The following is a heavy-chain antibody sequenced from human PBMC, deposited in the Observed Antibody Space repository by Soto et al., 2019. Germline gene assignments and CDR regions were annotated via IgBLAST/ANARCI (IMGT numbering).Heavy chain of an antibody. V-gene: IGHV1-69*13. CDR1: GGTFSSYA. D-gene: IGHD6-6*01. J-gene: IGHJ4*02. Sequence: SVKVSCKASGGTFSSYAISWVRQAPGQGLEWMGGIIPIFGTANYAQKFQGRVTITADESTSTAYMELSSLRSEDTAVYYCARDGKYSSSSGPYFDYWGQGTLVTVSS. CDR2: IIPIFGTA. CDR3: ARDGKYSSSSGPYFDY.